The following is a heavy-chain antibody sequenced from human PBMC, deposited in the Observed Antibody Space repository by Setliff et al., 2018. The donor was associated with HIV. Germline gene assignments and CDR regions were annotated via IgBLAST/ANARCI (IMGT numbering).Heavy chain of an antibody. CDR1: GGSISSRSYY. CDR3: ARESTDGLDY. D-gene: IGHD1-1*01. V-gene: IGHV4-61*02. CDR2: IYSNGKT. J-gene: IGHJ4*02. Sequence: SETLSLTCTVSGGSISSRSYYWSWLRQPAGKGLEWIGRIYSNGKTDYNPSLKSQVTISEDTSKNQFSLKVNSVTAADTAMYFCARESTDGLDYWGQGSLVTVSS.